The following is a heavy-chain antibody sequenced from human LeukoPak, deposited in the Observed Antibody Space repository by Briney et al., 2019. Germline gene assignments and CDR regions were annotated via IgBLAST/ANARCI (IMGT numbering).Heavy chain of an antibody. CDR1: GYIFTGNY. CDR2: INPNSGGT. J-gene: IGHJ4*02. CDR3: ARALYGDYVDY. V-gene: IGHV1-2*02. D-gene: IGHD4-17*01. Sequence: ASVKVSCKASGYIFTGNYIHWVRQAPGQGLEWMGWINPNSGGTNYAQKFQGRVTMTRDTSISTAYMELSRLRSDDTAVYYCARALYGDYVDYWGQGTLVTVSS.